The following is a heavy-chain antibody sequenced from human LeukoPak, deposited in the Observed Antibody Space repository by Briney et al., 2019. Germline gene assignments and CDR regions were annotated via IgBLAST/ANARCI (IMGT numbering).Heavy chain of an antibody. D-gene: IGHD6-13*01. CDR2: INHSGST. CDR1: GGSFSGYY. Sequence: PSETLSLTCAVYGGSFSGYYWSGIRQPPGKGLEWIGEINHSGSTNYNPYLNSRVTISVDTSKNQFSLNLSSVTAADTAVYYCARESIAAADFDYWGERTVVTVSS. CDR3: ARESIAAADFDY. J-gene: IGHJ4*02. V-gene: IGHV4-34*01.